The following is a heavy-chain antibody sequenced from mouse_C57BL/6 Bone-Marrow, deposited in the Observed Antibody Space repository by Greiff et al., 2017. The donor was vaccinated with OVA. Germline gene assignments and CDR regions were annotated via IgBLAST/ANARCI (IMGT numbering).Heavy chain of an antibody. J-gene: IGHJ2*01. Sequence: EVQRVESGGDLVKPGGSLKLSCAASGFTFSSYGMSWVRQTPDKRLEWVATISSGGSYTYYPDSVKGRFTISRDNAKNTLYLQMSSLKSEDTAMYYCASHYYGSSYDYFDYWGQGTTLTVSS. CDR3: ASHYYGSSYDYFDY. V-gene: IGHV5-6*01. D-gene: IGHD1-1*01. CDR1: GFTFSSYG. CDR2: ISSGGSYT.